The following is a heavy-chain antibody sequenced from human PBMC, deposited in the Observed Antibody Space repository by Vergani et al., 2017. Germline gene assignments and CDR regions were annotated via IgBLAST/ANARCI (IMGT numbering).Heavy chain of an antibody. V-gene: IGHV1-46*01. J-gene: IGHJ1*01. Sequence: QVQLVQSGAEVKKPGSSVKVSCKASGYTFTSYYMHWVRQAPGQGLEWMGIINPSGGSTSYAQKFQGRVTMTRDTSTSTVYMELSSLRSEDTAVYYCARGGGWSSSGSEYFQHWGQGTLVTVSS. D-gene: IGHD6-19*01. CDR1: GYTFTSYY. CDR3: ARGGGWSSSGSEYFQH. CDR2: INPSGGST.